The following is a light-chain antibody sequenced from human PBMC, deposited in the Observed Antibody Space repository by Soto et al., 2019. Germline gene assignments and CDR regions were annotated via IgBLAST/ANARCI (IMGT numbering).Light chain of an antibody. CDR1: QSVTSDF. J-gene: IGKJ3*01. Sequence: EIVLTQSPDILSLSPGDRATLSCRASQSVTSDFLVWYQQKPGQAPRLLIYGASSRATGIPDRFSGSWSGTDFILTISRLEPEDFAVYYCQHYDNTPPSVTFGPGTKVDIK. V-gene: IGKV3-20*01. CDR2: GAS. CDR3: QHYDNTPPSVT.